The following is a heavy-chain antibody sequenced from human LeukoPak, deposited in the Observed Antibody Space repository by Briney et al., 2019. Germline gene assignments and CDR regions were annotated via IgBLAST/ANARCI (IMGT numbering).Heavy chain of an antibody. CDR1: GFTFSSSA. CDR2: ISSSGGST. D-gene: IGHD3-3*01. CDR3: AKTPLDYDFWSGSNYYYGMDV. J-gene: IGHJ6*02. V-gene: IGHV3-23*01. Sequence: GGSLRLSCAASGFTFSSSAMSWVRQVPGKGLEWVSGISSSGGSTNYADSVRGRFTISRDNSKNTLYVQMNSLRDEDTALYYCAKTPLDYDFWSGSNYYYGMDVWGQGTTVTVSS.